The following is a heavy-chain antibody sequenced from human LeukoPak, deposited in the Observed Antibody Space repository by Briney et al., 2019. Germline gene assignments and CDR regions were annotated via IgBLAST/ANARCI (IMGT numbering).Heavy chain of an antibody. V-gene: IGHV3-30*02. CDR2: IQYDRTNE. J-gene: IGHJ4*02. CDR1: AFTFSSYG. CDR3: AKAGGSYYDFDY. Sequence: GGSLRLSCAASAFTFSSYGMHWVRQAPGKGLEWVAYIQYDRTNEQYAHSVKGRFRISRDNSNNILYLQMNSLRTEDTAVYYCAKAGGSYYDFDYWGQGTLVTVSS. D-gene: IGHD1-26*01.